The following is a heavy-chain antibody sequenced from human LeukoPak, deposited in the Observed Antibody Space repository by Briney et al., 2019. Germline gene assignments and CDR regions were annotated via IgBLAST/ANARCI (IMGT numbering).Heavy chain of an antibody. CDR1: GFTFSSYA. CDR2: ISYDGSNK. J-gene: IGHJ4*02. D-gene: IGHD3-22*01. V-gene: IGHV3-30*04. Sequence: GRSLRLSCAASGFTFSSYAMHWVRQAPGKGLEWVAVISYDGSNKYYADSVKGRFTISRDNSKNTLYLQMNSLRAEDTAVYYCARGRPRITRIVVVSPDCWGQGTLVTVSS. CDR3: ARGRPRITRIVVVSPDC.